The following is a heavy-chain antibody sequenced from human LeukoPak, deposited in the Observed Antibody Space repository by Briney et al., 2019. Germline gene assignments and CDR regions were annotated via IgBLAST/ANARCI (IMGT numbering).Heavy chain of an antibody. D-gene: IGHD3-9*01. CDR2: IYYSGST. Sequence: SETLSLTCTVSGGSISSSSYYWGWIRQPPGKGLEWIGSIYYSGSTYYNPSLKSRVTISVDTSKNQFSLKLSSVTAADTAVYYCARDRVRYFDWSYYMDVWGKGTTVTVSS. CDR3: ARDRVRYFDWSYYMDV. CDR1: GGSISSSSYY. J-gene: IGHJ6*03. V-gene: IGHV4-39*07.